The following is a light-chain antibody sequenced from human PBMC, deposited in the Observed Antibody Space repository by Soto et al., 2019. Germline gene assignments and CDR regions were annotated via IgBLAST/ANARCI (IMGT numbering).Light chain of an antibody. CDR3: QQLNSYPQT. V-gene: IGKV1-9*01. CDR1: RGISSY. Sequence: IQLTQPPLPLSASVGDRVTLTCQGSRGISSYLAWYQQKPGKPPNLLVYSASTLQSGVPSRFSGSGSGPDFTLTISSLQPEDSATYFCQQLNSYPQTFGQGTRLEI. J-gene: IGKJ5*01. CDR2: SAS.